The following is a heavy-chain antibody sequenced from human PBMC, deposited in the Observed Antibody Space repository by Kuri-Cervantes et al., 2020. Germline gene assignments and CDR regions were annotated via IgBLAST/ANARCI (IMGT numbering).Heavy chain of an antibody. CDR2: INHSGST. V-gene: IGHV4-34*01. CDR3: ARDQWLLLWFGESPEGDAFDI. CDR1: GGSFNGYY. J-gene: IGHJ3*02. D-gene: IGHD3-10*01. Sequence: SETLSLTCAVYGGSFNGYYWSWIRQPPGKGLEWIGEINHSGSTNYNPSLKSRVTISAEMSKNQFSLKLSSVTAEDTAVYYCARDQWLLLWFGESPEGDAFDIWGQGTMVTVSS.